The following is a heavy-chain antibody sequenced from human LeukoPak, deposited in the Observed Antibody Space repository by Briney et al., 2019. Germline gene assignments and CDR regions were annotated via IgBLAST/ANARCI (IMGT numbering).Heavy chain of an antibody. Sequence: GASVKVSCKASGGTLSSYAISWVRQAPGQGLEWMGGIIPIFGTANYAQKFQGRVTITADESTSTAYMELSSLRSEDTAVYYCATHSSSWTESYYGMDVWGQGTTVTVSS. J-gene: IGHJ6*02. CDR1: GGTLSSYA. V-gene: IGHV1-69*13. D-gene: IGHD6-13*01. CDR2: IIPIFGTA. CDR3: ATHSSSWTESYYGMDV.